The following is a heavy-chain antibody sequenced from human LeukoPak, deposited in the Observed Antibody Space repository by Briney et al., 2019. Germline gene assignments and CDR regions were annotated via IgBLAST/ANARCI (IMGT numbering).Heavy chain of an antibody. CDR3: ARASGQLLLEWFDP. Sequence: GGSLRLSCAASGFTFSSYGMHWVRQAPGKGLEWVAFIRYDGSNKYYADSVKGRSTISRDNSKNTLYLQMNSLRAEDTAVYYCARASGQLLLEWFDPWGQGTLVTVSS. CDR2: IRYDGSNK. D-gene: IGHD2-2*01. CDR1: GFTFSSYG. V-gene: IGHV3-30*02. J-gene: IGHJ5*02.